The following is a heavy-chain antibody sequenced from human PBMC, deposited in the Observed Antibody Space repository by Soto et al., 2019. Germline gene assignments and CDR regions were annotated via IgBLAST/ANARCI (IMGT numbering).Heavy chain of an antibody. V-gene: IGHV3-9*01. Sequence: EVQLVESGGGLVQPGRSLRLSCEASGFTFDDYAMHWVRQAPGKGLEWVSSISWNSGTIYYADSVKGRFTISRDNAKNSLYLQMNSLRPEDTALYYCVHSGSFAFDYWGQGTMVTVSS. CDR2: ISWNSGTI. D-gene: IGHD3-10*01. CDR1: GFTFDDYA. CDR3: VHSGSFAFDY. J-gene: IGHJ4*02.